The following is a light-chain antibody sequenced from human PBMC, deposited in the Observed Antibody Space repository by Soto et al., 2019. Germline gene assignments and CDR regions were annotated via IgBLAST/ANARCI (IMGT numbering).Light chain of an antibody. Sequence: QSALTQPASVSGSPGQSITISCTGTSSDVGGYNYVSWFQQYPGKAPKLMIFEVSKRPSGVPDRFSGSKSANTASLTVSGLQTDDEAAYFCSSYVSGNTGVFGGGTKLTVL. CDR1: SSDVGGYNY. CDR3: SSYVSGNTGV. V-gene: IGLV2-8*01. CDR2: EVS. J-gene: IGLJ3*02.